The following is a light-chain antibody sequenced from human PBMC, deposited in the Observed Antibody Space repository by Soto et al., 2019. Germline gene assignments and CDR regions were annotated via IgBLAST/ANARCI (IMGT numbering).Light chain of an antibody. J-gene: IGKJ2*01. CDR2: DAA. CDR3: QQYSIGYT. Sequence: IQMTQSPSTLSASLGDRVTITCRASQSINRWVAWFQQKSGSPPKLLIYDAATLQSGVPSRISRTGSGTDFSLTSSSLQPEYFATYYCQQYSIGYTFGQGTRVDIK. CDR1: QSINRW. V-gene: IGKV1-5*01.